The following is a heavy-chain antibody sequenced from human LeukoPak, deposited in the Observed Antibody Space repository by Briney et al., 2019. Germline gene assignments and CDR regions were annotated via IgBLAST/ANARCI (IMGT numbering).Heavy chain of an antibody. D-gene: IGHD6-6*01. CDR3: ARARSSSLVSWFDP. Sequence: SDTLSLTCTVSGGSISSSSYYWGWIRQPPGKGLKWIGSIYYSGSTYYNPSLKSRVTISVDTSKNQFSLKLSSVTAADTAVYYCARARSSSLVSWFDPWGQGTLVTVSS. J-gene: IGHJ5*02. CDR2: IYYSGST. CDR1: GGSISSSSYY. V-gene: IGHV4-39*07.